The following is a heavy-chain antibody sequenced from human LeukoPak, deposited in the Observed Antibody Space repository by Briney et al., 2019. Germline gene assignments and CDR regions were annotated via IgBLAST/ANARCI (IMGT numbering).Heavy chain of an antibody. Sequence: SETLSLTCTVPGYSISSNYYWGWIRQPPGKGLEWIGTMYHSGNTYYNPSLKSRVTISVDTSKNQFSLKLSSVTAADTAVYYCARDPSLTGGFDYWGQGTLVTVSS. CDR3: ARDPSLTGGFDY. CDR1: GYSISSNYY. D-gene: IGHD7-27*01. J-gene: IGHJ4*02. V-gene: IGHV4-38-2*02. CDR2: MYHSGNT.